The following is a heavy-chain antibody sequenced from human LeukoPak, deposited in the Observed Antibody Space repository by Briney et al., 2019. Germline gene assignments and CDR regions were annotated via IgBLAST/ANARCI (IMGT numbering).Heavy chain of an antibody. V-gene: IGHV1-46*01. CDR2: IHPSSGST. CDR3: ARDSSTSSLADP. D-gene: IGHD2-2*01. J-gene: IGHJ5*02. CDR1: GYTFTRYY. Sequence: GASVKVSCKASGYTFTRYYMHWVRQARGQGLEWMGIIHPSSGSTSYAQKFEGRVTLTRDTSTSTVYMELISLRSEDTAVYYCARDSSTSSLADPWGQGTLVTVSS.